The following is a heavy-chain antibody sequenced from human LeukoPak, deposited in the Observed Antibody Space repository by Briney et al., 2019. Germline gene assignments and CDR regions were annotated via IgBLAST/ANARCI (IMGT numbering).Heavy chain of an antibody. CDR1: GGSIRSSSYY. D-gene: IGHD1-14*01. V-gene: IGHV4-39*01. J-gene: IGHJ4*02. Sequence: AETLSLTCTVSGGSIRSSSYYWGWIRQPPGKGLEWIGSIYYSGNTYYNTSLKSRVTMSVDTSKNQFSLRLTSVTAADTAVFYCARHIMPILFIDYWGQGTLVTVSS. CDR3: ARHIMPILFIDY. CDR2: IYYSGNT.